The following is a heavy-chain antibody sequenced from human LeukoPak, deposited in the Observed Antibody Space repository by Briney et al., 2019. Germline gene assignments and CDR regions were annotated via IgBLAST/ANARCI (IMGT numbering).Heavy chain of an antibody. D-gene: IGHD3-22*01. J-gene: IGHJ3*02. CDR2: ISSSGSTI. V-gene: IGHV3-48*03. Sequence: GGSLRLSCAASGFTFSSYEMNWVRQAPGKGLEWVSYISSSGSTIYYADSVKGRFTISRDNAKNSLYLQMNSLRAEDTAVYYCAGVTMIVVRGGDAFDIWGQGTMVTVSS. CDR1: GFTFSSYE. CDR3: AGVTMIVVRGGDAFDI.